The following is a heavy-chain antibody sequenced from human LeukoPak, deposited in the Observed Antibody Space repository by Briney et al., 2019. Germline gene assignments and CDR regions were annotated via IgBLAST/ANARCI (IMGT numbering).Heavy chain of an antibody. Sequence: SETLSLTCTVSGGSISSSSYYWGWIRQPPGKGLEWIGSIYYSRSTNYNPSLKSRVTMSVDTSKNQFSLKLSSVTAADTAVYYCARDVGAKYDYWGQGTLVTVSS. J-gene: IGHJ4*02. CDR2: IYYSRST. CDR1: GGSISSSSYY. CDR3: ARDVGAKYDY. D-gene: IGHD2-15*01. V-gene: IGHV4-39*07.